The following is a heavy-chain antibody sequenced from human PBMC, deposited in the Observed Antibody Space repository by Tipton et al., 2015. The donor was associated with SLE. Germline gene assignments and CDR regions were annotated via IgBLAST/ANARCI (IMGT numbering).Heavy chain of an antibody. V-gene: IGHV4-59*01. J-gene: IGHJ2*01. D-gene: IGHD1-20*01. CDR1: GGSISSYY. CDR3: ARDLITGNVWYFDL. CDR2: IYYSGST. Sequence: TLSLTCTVSGGSISSYYWSWIRQPPGKGLEWIGYIYYSGSTNYNPSLKSRVTISVDTSKNQFSLKLSSVTAADTAMYYCARDLITGNVWYFDLWGRGTLVTVSS.